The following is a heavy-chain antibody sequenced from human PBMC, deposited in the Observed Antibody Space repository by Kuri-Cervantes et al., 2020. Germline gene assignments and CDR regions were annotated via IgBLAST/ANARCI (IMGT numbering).Heavy chain of an antibody. CDR3: AKDLSSGWPDDAFDI. J-gene: IGHJ3*02. D-gene: IGHD6-19*01. Sequence: GESLKISCAASGFTFSRYAIHWIRQAPGKGLEWVAYISSDGSNRYYADSVKGRFTISRDNSKKTVYLQMNSVRAEDTAVYYCAKDLSSGWPDDAFDIWGQGTMVTVSS. V-gene: IGHV3-30-3*01. CDR1: GFTFSRYA. CDR2: ISSDGSNR.